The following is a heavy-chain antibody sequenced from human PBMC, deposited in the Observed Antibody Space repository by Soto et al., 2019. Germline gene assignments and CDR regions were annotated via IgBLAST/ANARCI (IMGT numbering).Heavy chain of an antibody. CDR3: ARGAPPDM. CDR1: GVIFSDYA. V-gene: IGHV3-30-3*01. J-gene: IGHJ3*02. Sequence: PGGSLRLSCGASGVIFSDYAMYWVRQAPGKWLEWVAVTSYDGTTKNYADSVKGRFTISKDNSKNTLYLQMNSLRSDDSAVYYCARGAPPDMWGQGTMVTVSS. CDR2: TSYDGTTK.